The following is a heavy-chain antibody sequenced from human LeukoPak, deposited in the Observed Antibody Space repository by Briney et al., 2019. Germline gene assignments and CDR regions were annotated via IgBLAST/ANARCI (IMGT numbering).Heavy chain of an antibody. Sequence: GGSLRLSCVASGFTFNSYSMSWVRQAPGKGLEWVSLISDGGTTYYADSVKGRFTISRDISENTLYLQMNSLRAEDTAVYYCAKEARQCGPDCFSLLDCWGQGTLVTVSS. CDR1: GFTFNSYS. J-gene: IGHJ4*02. V-gene: IGHV3-23*01. CDR2: ISDGGTT. CDR3: AKEARQCGPDCFSLLDC. D-gene: IGHD2-21*02.